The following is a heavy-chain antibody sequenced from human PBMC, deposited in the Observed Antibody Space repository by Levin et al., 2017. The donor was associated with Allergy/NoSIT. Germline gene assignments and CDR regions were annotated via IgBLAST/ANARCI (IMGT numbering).Heavy chain of an antibody. Sequence: PGGSLRLSCAASGFTFDDYAMNWVRQGPGKGLEWVSSISWNSGRMDYADSVKGRFTISRDNAKNSLYLQMNSLRAEDTALYYCTKSPKWELVALDAFDIWGQGTMVTVSS. CDR1: GFTFDDYA. D-gene: IGHD1-26*01. V-gene: IGHV3-9*01. J-gene: IGHJ3*02. CDR3: TKSPKWELVALDAFDI. CDR2: ISWNSGRM.